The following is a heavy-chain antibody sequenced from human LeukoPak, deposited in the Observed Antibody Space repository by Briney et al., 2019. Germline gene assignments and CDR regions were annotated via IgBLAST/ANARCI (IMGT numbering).Heavy chain of an antibody. CDR3: AREISSPWGDYYYGMDV. V-gene: IGHV4-59*12. CDR1: GGSIRSYY. CDR2: FYYSGST. Sequence: SETLSLTCTVSGGSIRSYYWSWIRQPPGKGLEWIGYFYYSGSTNYNPSLKSRVTMSVDTSKNQFSLKLSSVTAADTAVYYCAREISSPWGDYYYGMDVWGQGTTVTVSS. D-gene: IGHD3-16*01. J-gene: IGHJ6*02.